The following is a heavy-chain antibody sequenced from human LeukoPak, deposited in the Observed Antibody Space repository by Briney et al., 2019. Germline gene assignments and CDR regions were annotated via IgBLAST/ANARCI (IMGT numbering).Heavy chain of an antibody. Sequence: QPGGSLRLSCAASGFTFSSYAMSWVRQAPGKGLEWVGFIRSKAYGGTTEYAASVKGRFTISRDDSKSIAYLQMNSLKTEDTAVYYCTSLDGYSPNWGQGTLVTVSS. CDR3: TSLDGYSPN. D-gene: IGHD5-24*01. CDR1: GFTFSSYA. V-gene: IGHV3-49*04. J-gene: IGHJ4*02. CDR2: IRSKAYGGTT.